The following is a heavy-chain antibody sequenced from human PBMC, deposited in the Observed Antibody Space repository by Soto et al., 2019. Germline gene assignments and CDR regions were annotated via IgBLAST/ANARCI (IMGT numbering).Heavy chain of an antibody. CDR3: ARDRIAVAGNPEYFQH. Sequence: EVQLVESGGGLVQPGGSLRLSCAASGFTVSSNYMSWVRQAPGKGLEWVSVIYSGGSTYYADSVKGRFTISRDNSKYMLYLQMNSLTAEDTAVYYCARDRIAVAGNPEYFQHWGQGSLVTVSS. D-gene: IGHD6-19*01. J-gene: IGHJ1*01. V-gene: IGHV3-66*01. CDR1: GFTVSSNY. CDR2: IYSGGST.